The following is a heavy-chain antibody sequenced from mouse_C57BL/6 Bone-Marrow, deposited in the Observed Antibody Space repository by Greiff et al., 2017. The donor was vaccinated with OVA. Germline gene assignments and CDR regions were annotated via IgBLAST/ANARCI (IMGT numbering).Heavy chain of an antibody. Sequence: VKLVESGPGLVAPSQSLSITCTVSGFSLTSYGVDWVRQSPGKGLEWLGVIWGVGSTNYNSALKSRLSISKDNSKSQVFLKMNSLQTDDTAMYYCARRGGTEGLYFDYWGQGTTLTVSS. CDR2: IWGVGST. CDR3: ARRGGTEGLYFDY. V-gene: IGHV2-6*01. J-gene: IGHJ2*01. CDR1: GFSLTSYG. D-gene: IGHD4-1*01.